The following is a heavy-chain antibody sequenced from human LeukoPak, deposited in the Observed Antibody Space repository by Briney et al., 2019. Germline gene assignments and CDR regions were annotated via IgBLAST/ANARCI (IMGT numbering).Heavy chain of an antibody. D-gene: IGHD2-2*01. CDR1: GFTFSSYA. J-gene: IGHJ4*02. CDR2: ISGSGGST. Sequence: GSLRLSCAVSGFTFSSYAMSWVRQAPGKGLEWVSAISGSGGSTYYADSVKGRFTISRDNSKNTLYLQMNSLRAEDMAVYYCAKRDLGYCSSTSCNDYWGQGTLVSVSS. V-gene: IGHV3-23*01. CDR3: AKRDLGYCSSTSCNDY.